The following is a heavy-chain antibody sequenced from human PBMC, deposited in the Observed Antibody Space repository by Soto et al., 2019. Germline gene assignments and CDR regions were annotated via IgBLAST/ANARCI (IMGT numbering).Heavy chain of an antibody. CDR1: GFTFSSYA. J-gene: IGHJ4*02. CDR2: ISGSGGST. Sequence: GGSLRLSCAASGFTFSSYAMSWVRQAPGKGLEWVSAISGSGGSTYYADSVKGRFTISRDNSKNTLYLQMNSPRAEDTAVYYCAKDHRIAARTYYFDYWGQGPLVTVSS. V-gene: IGHV3-23*01. CDR3: AKDHRIAARTYYFDY. D-gene: IGHD6-6*01.